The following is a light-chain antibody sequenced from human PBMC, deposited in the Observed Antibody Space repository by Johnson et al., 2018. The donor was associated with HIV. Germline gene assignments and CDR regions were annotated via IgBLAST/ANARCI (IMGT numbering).Light chain of an antibody. CDR2: DNN. Sequence: QSVLTQPPSVSAAPGQKVTISCSGSSSNIGNNYVSWYQQLPGTAPKLLIYDNNKRPSGIPDRFSGSQSGPSATLGITGLQTGDEADYYCGTWDSSLGGVFGTGTRVTVL. CDR3: GTWDSSLGGV. CDR1: SSNIGNNY. J-gene: IGLJ1*01. V-gene: IGLV1-51*01.